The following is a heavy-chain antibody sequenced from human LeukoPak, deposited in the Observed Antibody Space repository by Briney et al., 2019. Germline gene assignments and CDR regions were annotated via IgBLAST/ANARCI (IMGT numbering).Heavy chain of an antibody. V-gene: IGHV3-21*01. J-gene: IGHJ6*02. CDR2: IGSSTSYI. CDR1: GFTSSSYS. CDR3: ARESKYYDAMDV. Sequence: GGSLRLSCAASGFTSSSYSMNWVRKAPGKGLEGVSSIGSSTSYIYYADSVKGRFTISRDNAKNSLYMQMNSLRAEDTAVYYCARESKYYDAMDVWGQGTTVTVSS.